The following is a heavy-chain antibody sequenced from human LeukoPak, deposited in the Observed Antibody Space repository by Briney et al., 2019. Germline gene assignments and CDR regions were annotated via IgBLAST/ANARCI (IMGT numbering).Heavy chain of an antibody. Sequence: PGGSLRLSCAASGFTFSSYGTHWVRQAPGKGLEWVAVISYDGSNKYYADSVKGRFTISRDNSKNTLYLQMNSLRAEDTAVYYCAKGGSGWYFDYWGQGTLVTVSS. J-gene: IGHJ4*02. D-gene: IGHD6-19*01. CDR1: GFTFSSYG. V-gene: IGHV3-30*18. CDR2: ISYDGSNK. CDR3: AKGGSGWYFDY.